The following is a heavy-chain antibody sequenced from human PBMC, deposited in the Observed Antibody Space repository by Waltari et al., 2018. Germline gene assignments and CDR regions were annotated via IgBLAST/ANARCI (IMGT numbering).Heavy chain of an antibody. CDR2: ISSSGSTI. J-gene: IGHJ5*02. V-gene: IGHV3-48*03. D-gene: IGHD1-7*01. CDR3: ARGKLELAGLFDP. CDR1: GFTFSSYE. Sequence: EVQLVESGGGLVQPGGSLRLSCAASGFTFSSYEMNWVRQAPGKGLEWVSYISSSGSTIYYADSVKGRFTISRDNAKNSLYLQMNSLRAEDTAVYYCARGKLELAGLFDPWGQGTLVTVSS.